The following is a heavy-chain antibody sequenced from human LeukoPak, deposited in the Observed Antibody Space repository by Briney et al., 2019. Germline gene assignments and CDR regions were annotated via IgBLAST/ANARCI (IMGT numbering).Heavy chain of an antibody. V-gene: IGHV4-30-4*08. CDR2: IYYSGST. CDR3: ARDPPHYSNYGGGAFDI. CDR1: GGSISSGDYY. Sequence: SETLSLTSPVSGGSISSGDYYWSWIRQPPGKGLEWIGYIYYSGSTYYDPSLKSRVTISADTTKNQFSLKLSSVTAADTAVYYCARDPPHYSNYGGGAFDIWGQGTMVTVSS. J-gene: IGHJ3*02. D-gene: IGHD4-11*01.